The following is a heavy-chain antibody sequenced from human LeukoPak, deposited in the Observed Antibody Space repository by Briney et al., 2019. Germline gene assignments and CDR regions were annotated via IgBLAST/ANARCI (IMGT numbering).Heavy chain of an antibody. CDR2: IYYSGTT. D-gene: IGHD3-10*01. Sequence: PSETLSLTCTVSGGSISSSGYYWGWIRQPPGKGLEWIGSIYYSGTTYYNPSLKSRVTISVDTSKNQFSLKLSSVTAADTAIYYCVRQKGNFDHWGQGTLVTVSS. V-gene: IGHV4-39*01. J-gene: IGHJ4*02. CDR3: VRQKGNFDH. CDR1: GGSISSSGYY.